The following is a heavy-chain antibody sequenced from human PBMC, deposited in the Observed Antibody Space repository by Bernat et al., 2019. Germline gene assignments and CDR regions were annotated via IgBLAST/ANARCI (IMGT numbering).Heavy chain of an antibody. CDR3: AREYSSSRNAYYYGMDV. CDR1: GFTFSSYW. Sequence: EVQLVESGGGLVQPGGSLRLSCAASGFTFSSYWMHWVRQAPGKGLCWFYVIIVISSTSYADSVKGRFTISRDNAKNTLYLQMNSLRAEDTAVYYCAREYSSSRNAYYYGMDVWGQGTTVTVSS. V-gene: IGHV3-74*01. J-gene: IGHJ6*02. CDR2: IIVISST. D-gene: IGHD6-6*01.